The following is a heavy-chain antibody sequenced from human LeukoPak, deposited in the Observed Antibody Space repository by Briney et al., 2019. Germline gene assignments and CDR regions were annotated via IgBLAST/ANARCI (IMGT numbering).Heavy chain of an antibody. CDR1: GGTFSSYA. CDR2: IIPIFGIA. D-gene: IGHD5-12*01. CDR3: ARDSTSLSGYSGYDLDDY. J-gene: IGHJ4*02. Sequence: ASVKVSCKASGGTFSSYAISWVRQAPGQGLEWMGRIIPIFGIANYAQKFQGRVTITADKSTSTAYMELSSLRSEDTAVYYCARDSTSLSGYSGYDLDDYWGQGTLVTVSS. V-gene: IGHV1-69*04.